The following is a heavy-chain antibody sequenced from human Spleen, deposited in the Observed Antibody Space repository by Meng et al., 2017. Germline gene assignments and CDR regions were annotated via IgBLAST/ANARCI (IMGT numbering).Heavy chain of an antibody. J-gene: IGHJ4*02. D-gene: IGHD3-10*01. CDR2: ISGSGGRT. CDR3: AREGDYFGSASSVDY. CDR1: GFTFSSYA. Sequence: GESLKISCAASGFTFSSYAMSWVRQGPGKGLEWVSAISGSGGRTNYADSVKGRFTISRDNSKNTLYLQMNSLGAEDTAVYYCAREGDYFGSASSVDYWGQGTLVTVSS. V-gene: IGHV3-23*01.